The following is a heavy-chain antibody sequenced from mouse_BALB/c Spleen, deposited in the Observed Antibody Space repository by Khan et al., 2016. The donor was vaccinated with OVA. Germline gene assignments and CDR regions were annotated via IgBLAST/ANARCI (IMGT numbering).Heavy chain of an antibody. CDR2: INTYTGEP. J-gene: IGHJ1*01. Sequence: QIQLVQSGPELKKPGETVKISCKASGYTFTNYGMNWVKQAPGKGLKWMGWINTYTGEPTYADDFKGRFAFSLETSASTAYLQISNLKTEDSDTFFCARTYYSYDRYFDVWGAGTTVTVSS. CDR3: ARTYYSYDRYFDV. V-gene: IGHV9-1*02. CDR1: GYTFTNYG. D-gene: IGHD2-14*01.